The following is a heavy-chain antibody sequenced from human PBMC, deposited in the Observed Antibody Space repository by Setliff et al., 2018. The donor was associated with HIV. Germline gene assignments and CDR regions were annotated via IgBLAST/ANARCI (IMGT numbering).Heavy chain of an antibody. CDR2: IIPILNVA. V-gene: IGHV1-69*10. J-gene: IGHJ3*02. Sequence: GASVKVSCKTSRGTFTTYAFSWVRQAPGQGLEWMGGIIPILNVAKYPQKFHGRVTITADKSTSTVYMELSSLRSEDTAMYYCARVPEKPISGLLTSWGAFDIWGQGTLVTVSS. CDR1: RGTFTTYA. D-gene: IGHD2-2*01. CDR3: ARVPEKPISGLLTSWGAFDI.